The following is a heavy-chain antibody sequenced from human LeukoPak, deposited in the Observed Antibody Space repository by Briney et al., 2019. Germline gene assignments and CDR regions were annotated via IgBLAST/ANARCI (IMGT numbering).Heavy chain of an antibody. J-gene: IGHJ1*01. V-gene: IGHV4-59*01. CDR2: ISNSGST. Sequence: PSETLSLTCTVPGDSISSNYWSWIRQPPGKGLEWIGYISNSGSTKYNPSLRSRVTISVDTPKNLFSLKLTSMTAADTAFYCARCRDEFADYGFTSWGQGTLVTVSS. CDR1: GDSISSNY. CDR3: ARCRDEFADYGFTS. D-gene: IGHD4-17*01.